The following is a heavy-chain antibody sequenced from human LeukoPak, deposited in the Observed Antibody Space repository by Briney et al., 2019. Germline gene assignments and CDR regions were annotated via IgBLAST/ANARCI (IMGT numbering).Heavy chain of an antibody. J-gene: IGHJ4*02. CDR1: GGSISSGGYS. V-gene: IGHV4-31*11. Sequence: SETLSLTCAVSGGSISSGGYSWSWIRQHPGKGLEWIGYISYSGNTYYNPSLKSRAAISVDTPKNQFSLKLSSTTAADTAVYYCARAPVATPSEFDYWGQGTLVTVSS. CDR2: ISYSGNT. CDR3: ARAPVATPSEFDY. D-gene: IGHD5-12*01.